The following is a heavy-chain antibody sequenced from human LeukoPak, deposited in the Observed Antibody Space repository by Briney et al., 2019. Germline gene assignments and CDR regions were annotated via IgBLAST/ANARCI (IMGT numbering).Heavy chain of an antibody. CDR2: ISPDSSFM. J-gene: IGHJ5*02. D-gene: IGHD3-3*01. CDR3: ANFQTVGITPFEH. V-gene: IGHV3-21*01. CDR1: GFTFSSSG. Sequence: LGGSLRLSCAASGFTFSSSGMNWVRQAPGKGLEWVSSISPDSSFMPQADSVKGRFTISRDNAKNSLYLQMESLRIEDTAVYYCANFQTVGITPFEHWGQGTLVTVSS.